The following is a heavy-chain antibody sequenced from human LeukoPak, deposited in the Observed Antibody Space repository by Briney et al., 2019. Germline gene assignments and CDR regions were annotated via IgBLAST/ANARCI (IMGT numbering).Heavy chain of an antibody. CDR1: GGTFSSYA. V-gene: IGHV1-18*01. CDR2: ISAYNGNT. Sequence: ASVKVSCKASGGTFSSYAISWVRQAPGQGLEWMGWISAYNGNTNYAQKLQGRVTMTTDTPTSTAYMELRSLRSDDTAVYYCARRSIAAATGDYWGQGTLVTVSS. CDR3: ARRSIAAATGDY. D-gene: IGHD6-13*01. J-gene: IGHJ4*02.